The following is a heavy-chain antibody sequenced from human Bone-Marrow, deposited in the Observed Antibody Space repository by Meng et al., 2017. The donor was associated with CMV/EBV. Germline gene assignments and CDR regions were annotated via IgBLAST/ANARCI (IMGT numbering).Heavy chain of an antibody. V-gene: IGHV3-30*04. D-gene: IGHD3-10*01. J-gene: IGHJ3*02. CDR2: MSYNGKKE. CDR1: RFTFSSYA. CDR3: AKDSVGAFDI. Sequence: GGSLRLSCAASRFTFSSYAMHWVRQAPGKGLEWLAVMSYNGKKEYYADSVKGRFLISRDNSKNTLYLQMNSLRAEDTAVYYCAKDSVGAFDIWGQGTMVTVSS.